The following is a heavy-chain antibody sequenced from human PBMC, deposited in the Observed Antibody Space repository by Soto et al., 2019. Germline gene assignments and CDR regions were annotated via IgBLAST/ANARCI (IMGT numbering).Heavy chain of an antibody. Sequence: GGSLRLSCAASGFTFSSYSMNWVRQAPGKGLEWVSYISSSSSTIYYADSVKGRFTISRDNAKNSLYLQMNSLRAEDTAVYYCARDPRSRGCSGGSCYSDYWGQGTLVTVSS. CDR3: ARDPRSRGCSGGSCYSDY. CDR2: ISSSSSTI. D-gene: IGHD2-15*01. CDR1: GFTFSSYS. V-gene: IGHV3-48*01. J-gene: IGHJ4*02.